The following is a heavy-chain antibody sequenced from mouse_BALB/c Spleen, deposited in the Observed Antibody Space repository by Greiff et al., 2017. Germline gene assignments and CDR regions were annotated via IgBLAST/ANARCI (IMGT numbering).Heavy chain of an antibody. J-gene: IGHJ1*01. D-gene: IGHD2-2*01. CDR2: IDPSDSYT. Sequence: QVQLQQSGAELMKPGASVKLSCKASGYTFTSYWMHWVKQRPGQGLEWIGEIDPSDSYTNYNQKFKGKATLTVDKSSSTAYMQLSSLTSEDSAVYYCARSGGYDGDFDVWGAGTTVTVSS. CDR1: GYTFTSYW. V-gene: IGHV1-69*02. CDR3: ARSGGYDGDFDV.